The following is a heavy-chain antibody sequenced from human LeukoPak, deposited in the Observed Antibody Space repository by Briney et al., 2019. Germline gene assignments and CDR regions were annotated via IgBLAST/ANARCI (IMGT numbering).Heavy chain of an antibody. D-gene: IGHD4-17*01. V-gene: IGHV1-2*02. CDR2: INANSGVT. CDR1: RYTFSGYY. J-gene: IGHJ4*02. CDR3: ASYGDFSHNLDY. Sequence: ASVKVSCKASRYTFSGYYVHWVRQAPGQGLEWMGWINANSGVTNYAQNFQGRVTMTRDTSISPVYMELSSLRSDDTAVYYCASYGDFSHNLDYWGQGTLVTVSS.